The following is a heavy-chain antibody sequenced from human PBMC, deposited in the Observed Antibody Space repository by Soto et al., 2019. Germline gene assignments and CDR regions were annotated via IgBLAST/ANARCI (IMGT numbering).Heavy chain of an antibody. V-gene: IGHV3-48*01. CDR1: GFTFSSYS. CDR3: ARDLNPRQEMLYALLGY. J-gene: IGHJ4*02. Sequence: EVPLVESGGGLVQPGGSLRLSCAASGFTFSSYSMNWVLQAPGKGLEWVSYISGSSSMIYYADSVKGRFTISRDNAKNSLYLQMNSLRAEDTAVYYCARDLNPRQEMLYALLGYWGQGTLVTVSS. D-gene: IGHD2-8*01. CDR2: ISGSSSMI.